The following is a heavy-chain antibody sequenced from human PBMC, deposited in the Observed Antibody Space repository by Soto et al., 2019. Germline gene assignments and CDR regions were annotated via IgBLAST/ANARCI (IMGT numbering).Heavy chain of an antibody. CDR2: IRDKTNNYAT. V-gene: IGHV3-73*01. CDR3: TRFSENDDPFDY. CDR1: GFIFSGSS. J-gene: IGHJ4*02. D-gene: IGHD1-1*01. Sequence: PGGSLRLSCAASGFIFSGSSMHWVRQASGKGLERVGRIRDKTNNYATAYAASVKGRFTMSRDDSKNTAYLQMNSLKTEDTAVYFCTRFSENDDPFDYWGQGTLVTVS.